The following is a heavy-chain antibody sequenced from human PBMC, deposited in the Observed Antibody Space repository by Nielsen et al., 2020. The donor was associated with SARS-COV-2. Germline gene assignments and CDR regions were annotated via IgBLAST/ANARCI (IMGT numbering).Heavy chain of an antibody. V-gene: IGHV3-30*18. CDR1: GFTFSSYG. J-gene: IGHJ4*02. CDR2: ISYDGSNK. D-gene: IGHD5-12*01. CDR3: AKDRKSGYDYYFRY. Sequence: GGSLRLSCAASGFTFSSYGMHWVRQAPGKGLEWVAVISYDGSNKYYADSAKGRFTISRDNSKNTLYLQMSSLRAEDTAVYYCAKDRKSGYDYYFRYWGQGTLVTVSS.